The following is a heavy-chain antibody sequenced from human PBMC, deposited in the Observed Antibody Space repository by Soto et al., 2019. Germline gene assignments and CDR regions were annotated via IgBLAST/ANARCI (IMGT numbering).Heavy chain of an antibody. CDR3: ARQGNSNWFDP. D-gene: IGHD1-1*01. CDR2: IYYSGST. Sequence: PSETLSLTCTVSGGSISSSSYYWGWIRQPPGKGLEWIGSIYYSGSTYYNPSLKSRVTISVDTSKNQFSLKLSSVTAADTAVYYCARQGNSNWFDPWGQGTLVTVSS. CDR1: GGSISSSSYY. J-gene: IGHJ5*02. V-gene: IGHV4-39*01.